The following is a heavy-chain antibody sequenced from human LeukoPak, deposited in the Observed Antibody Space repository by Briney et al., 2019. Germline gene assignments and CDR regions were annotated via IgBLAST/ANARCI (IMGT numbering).Heavy chain of an antibody. CDR3: ARAGAYHFDN. J-gene: IGHJ4*02. CDR1: GLTFSDYW. CDR2: INTDTRGT. D-gene: IGHD3-16*01. V-gene: IGHV3-74*01. Sequence: GGPLRLSCAASGLTFSDYWMHWVRQAPGKGLVWVSIINTDTRGTYYADSVKGRFTISRDNAKNTLYLQMNSLRAEDTAVYYCARAGAYHFDNWGQGTLVTVSS.